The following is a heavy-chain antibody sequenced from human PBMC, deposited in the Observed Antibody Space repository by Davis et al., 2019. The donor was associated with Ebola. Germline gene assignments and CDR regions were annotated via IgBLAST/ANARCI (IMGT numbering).Heavy chain of an antibody. J-gene: IGHJ5*02. CDR1: GYTFSNYG. D-gene: IGHD3-10*01. CDR3: ARCITMVRGTGWFDP. CDR2: ISAYNGNT. V-gene: IGHV1-18*04. Sequence: AASVKVSCKASGYTFSNYGITWVRQAPGQGLEWMGWISAYNGNTNYAQKLQGRVTMTTDTSTSTAYMELRSLRSDDTAVYYCARCITMVRGTGWFDPWGQGTLVTVSS.